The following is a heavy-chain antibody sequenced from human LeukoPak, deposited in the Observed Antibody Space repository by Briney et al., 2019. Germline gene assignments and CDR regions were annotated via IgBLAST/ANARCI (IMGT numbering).Heavy chain of an antibody. CDR1: GFTFSSNT. J-gene: IGHJ4*02. CDR3: LKDSGYEDFDY. CDR2: IRDNGDST. V-gene: IGHV3-64D*06. Sequence: GGSLRLSCSASGFTFSSNTMHWVRQAPGKGLEYVSAIRDNGDSTFYADSVKGRFTISRDNSKNTLYLQMSSLRAEDTAVYYCLKDSGYEDFDYWGQGTLVTVSS. D-gene: IGHD5-12*01.